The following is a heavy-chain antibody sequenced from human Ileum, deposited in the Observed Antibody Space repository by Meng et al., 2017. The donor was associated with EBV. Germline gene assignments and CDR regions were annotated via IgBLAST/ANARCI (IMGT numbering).Heavy chain of an antibody. CDR1: GESIISNYW. J-gene: IGHJ5*02. Sequence: QARLQESGPGRVKPSGALSLTCAVSGESIISNYWWSWVRQPPGKGLEWIGEIYYNTNTNYNPSLKGRVTMSVDTSQNQFSLTLSSVTAADTAVYFCARKFSVVGSTDGWFDPWGQGTLVTVSS. CDR3: ARKFSVVGSTDGWFDP. V-gene: IGHV4-4*02. D-gene: IGHD2-8*01. CDR2: IYYNTNT.